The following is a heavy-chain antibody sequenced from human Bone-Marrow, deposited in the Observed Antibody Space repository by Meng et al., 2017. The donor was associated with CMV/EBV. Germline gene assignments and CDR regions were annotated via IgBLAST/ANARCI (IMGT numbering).Heavy chain of an antibody. Sequence: SETLSLTCAVYGGSFSGYYWSWIRQPPGKGLEWIGYIYYSGSTNYNPSLKSRVTISVDTSKNQFSLKLSSVTAADTAVYYCARVRCSSTSCGFDPWGQGTLVTVSS. CDR2: IYYSGST. D-gene: IGHD2-2*01. V-gene: IGHV4-59*01. J-gene: IGHJ5*02. CDR1: GGSFSGYY. CDR3: ARVRCSSTSCGFDP.